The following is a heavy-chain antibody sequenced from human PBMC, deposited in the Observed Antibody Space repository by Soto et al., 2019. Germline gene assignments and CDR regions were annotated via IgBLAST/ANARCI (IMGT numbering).Heavy chain of an antibody. V-gene: IGHV3-23*01. Sequence: EVQLLESGGGLVQPGGSLRLSCAASGFTFSSYAMSLVRQAPGKGLEFVSAISGSGGSTYYADSVKGLFTIYRDHSKNTLYLQMNSLRAEDTAAYYCAQFLAGFDPWGQGTLVTVSS. CDR3: AQFLAGFDP. J-gene: IGHJ5*02. CDR2: ISGSGGST. CDR1: GFTFSSYA. D-gene: IGHD3-3*01.